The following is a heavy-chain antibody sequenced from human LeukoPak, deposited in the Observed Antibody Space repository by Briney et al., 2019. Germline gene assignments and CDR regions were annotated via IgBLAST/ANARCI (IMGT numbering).Heavy chain of an antibody. CDR3: VRWQSGSMFHPP. D-gene: IGHD3-10*02. J-gene: IGHJ5*02. CDR1: GGSISSSSHF. V-gene: IGHV4-39*01. CDR2: IYYSGTT. Sequence: SETLSLTCTVSGGSISSSSHFWGWIRQPPGKGLEWIGSIYYSGTTAYNPSLKSRVTISVDTSKNQFSLKLSSVTAADTAVYYCVRWQSGSMFHPPWGQGTLVTVSS.